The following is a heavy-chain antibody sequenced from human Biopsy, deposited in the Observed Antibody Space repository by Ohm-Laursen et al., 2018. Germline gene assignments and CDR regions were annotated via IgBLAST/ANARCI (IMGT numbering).Heavy chain of an antibody. CDR1: GGSIYNFF. J-gene: IGHJ3*02. V-gene: IGHV4-59*07. CDR2: IYYSGST. CDR3: AGRPWPNAFDI. D-gene: IGHD5-12*01. Sequence: SDTLSLICTVSGGSIYNFFWSWIRQPPGKGLEWIGYIYYSGSTNYNPSLKSRVTISVDRSKNHFSLELSSVTAADTAVYYCAGRPWPNAFDIWGQGTMVTVSS.